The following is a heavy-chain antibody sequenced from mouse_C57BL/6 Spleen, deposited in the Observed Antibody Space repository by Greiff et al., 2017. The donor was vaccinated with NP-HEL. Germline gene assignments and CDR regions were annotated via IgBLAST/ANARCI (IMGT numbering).Heavy chain of an antibody. D-gene: IGHD2-1*01. Sequence: VQLQQSGAELVKPGASVKLSCKASGYTFTSYWMHWVKQRPGQGLEWIGMIHPNSGSTNYNEKFKSKATLTVDKSSSTAYMQLSSRTSEDSAVYYCARGGLGNPYAMDYWGQGTSVTVSS. CDR2: IHPNSGST. CDR3: ARGGLGNPYAMDY. CDR1: GYTFTSYW. J-gene: IGHJ4*01. V-gene: IGHV1-64*01.